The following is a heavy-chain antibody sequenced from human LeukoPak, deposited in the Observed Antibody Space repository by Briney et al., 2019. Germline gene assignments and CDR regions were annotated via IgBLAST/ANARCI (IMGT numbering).Heavy chain of an antibody. CDR1: GFTFSNYA. D-gene: IGHD4-17*01. Sequence: GGSLRLSCAASGFTFSNYAMSWVRQAPGKGLEWVSTISDSGGSTYYADSVKGRFTISRDNSKNTLYLQMNSLGAEDTAVYYCAKRGTVTTFGHCDYWGQGTLVTVSS. J-gene: IGHJ4*02. CDR3: AKRGTVTTFGHCDY. CDR2: ISDSGGST. V-gene: IGHV3-23*01.